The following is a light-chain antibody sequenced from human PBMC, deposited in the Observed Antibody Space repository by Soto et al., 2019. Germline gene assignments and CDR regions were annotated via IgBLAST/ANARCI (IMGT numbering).Light chain of an antibody. CDR1: QSISSW. CDR2: DAS. CDR3: QQYDSYSGT. J-gene: IGKJ3*01. Sequence: DIQMTQSPSTLSASVGDRVTITCRASQSISSWLAWYQQKPGKAPKLLIYDASSLESGVPSRFSGSGSGTEFTLTISSLQPDDFATYYCQQYDSYSGTFGPGTKVIS. V-gene: IGKV1-5*01.